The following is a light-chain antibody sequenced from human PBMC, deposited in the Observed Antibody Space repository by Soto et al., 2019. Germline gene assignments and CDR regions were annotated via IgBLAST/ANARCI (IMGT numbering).Light chain of an antibody. Sequence: DIVMTQSPDSLAVSLGETATITCKSSQSLLSSSTKKNFLGWYQQRPGQPPKLLMSWASTRESGVPDRFNGSGSATDFTLTIASLQAEDVAVYYCYQYYSAPYTLGRGTKL. CDR1: QSLLSSSTKKNF. V-gene: IGKV4-1*01. CDR3: YQYYSAPYT. J-gene: IGKJ2*01. CDR2: WAS.